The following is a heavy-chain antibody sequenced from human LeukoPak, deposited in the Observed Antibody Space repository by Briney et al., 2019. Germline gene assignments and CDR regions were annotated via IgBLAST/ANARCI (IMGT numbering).Heavy chain of an antibody. CDR1: GYTFTGYH. CDR2: INPNSGVT. D-gene: IGHD5-24*01. V-gene: IGHV1-2*02. CDR3: ASRDGPQGAFHY. Sequence: ASVKVSCKASGYTFTGYHIHWVRQAPGQGLEWMGWINPNSGVTNYAQKFQGRVTMTRDTSISTAYMELSRLTPDDTAVYYCASRDGPQGAFHYWGQGTLVTVSS. J-gene: IGHJ4*02.